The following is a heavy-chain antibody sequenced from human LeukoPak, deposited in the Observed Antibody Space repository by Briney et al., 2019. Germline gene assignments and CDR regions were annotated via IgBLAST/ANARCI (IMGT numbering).Heavy chain of an antibody. D-gene: IGHD2-2*01. Sequence: PSETLSLTCTVSGGSISSYYWSWIRQPPGKGLEWIGYIYYSGNTNYNPSLKSRVTISVDTSKNQFSLKLSSVTAADTAVYYCARGGYGSSSHNWFDSWGQGTLVTVSS. CDR2: IYYSGNT. J-gene: IGHJ5*01. CDR3: ARGGYGSSSHNWFDS. CDR1: GGSISSYY. V-gene: IGHV4-59*01.